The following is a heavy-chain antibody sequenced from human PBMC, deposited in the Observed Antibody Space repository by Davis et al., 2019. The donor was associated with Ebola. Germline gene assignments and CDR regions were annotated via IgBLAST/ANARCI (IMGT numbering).Heavy chain of an antibody. CDR1: GFTFDDYA. V-gene: IGHV3-9*01. D-gene: IGHD5-18*01. J-gene: IGHJ3*02. CDR2: ISWNSGSI. Sequence: SLKISCAASGFTFDDYAMHWVRQAPGKGLEWVSGISWNSGSIGYADSVKGRFTISRDNAKNSLYLQMNSLRAEDTALYYCAKDIRGDTAMDDAFDIWGQGTMVTVSS. CDR3: AKDIRGDTAMDDAFDI.